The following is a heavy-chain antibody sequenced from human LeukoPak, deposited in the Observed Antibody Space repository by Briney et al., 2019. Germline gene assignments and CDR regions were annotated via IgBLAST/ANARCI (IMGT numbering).Heavy chain of an antibody. D-gene: IGHD3-22*01. V-gene: IGHV3-30*18. Sequence: GGSLRLSCAASGFTSSSYGMHWVRQAPGKGLEWVAVISYDGSNKYYADSVKGRFTISRDNSKNTLYLQMNSLRAEDTAMYYCAKVVFSYYYDSSGYYSAAFDYWGQGTLVTVSS. CDR3: AKVVFSYYYDSSGYYSAAFDY. CDR1: GFTSSSYG. CDR2: ISYDGSNK. J-gene: IGHJ4*02.